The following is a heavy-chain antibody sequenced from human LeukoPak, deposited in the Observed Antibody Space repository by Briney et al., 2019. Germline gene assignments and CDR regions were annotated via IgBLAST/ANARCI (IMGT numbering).Heavy chain of an antibody. CDR2: IYYSGST. J-gene: IGHJ4*02. Sequence: PSETLSLTCTVSGGSISSSSYYWGWIRQPPGKGLEWIGSIYYSGSTYYNPSLKSRVTISVDTSKNQFSLKLSSVTAADTAVYYCARDVVGFDYWGQGTLVTVSS. CDR1: GGSISSSSYY. V-gene: IGHV4-39*02. CDR3: ARDVVGFDY. D-gene: IGHD2-21*01.